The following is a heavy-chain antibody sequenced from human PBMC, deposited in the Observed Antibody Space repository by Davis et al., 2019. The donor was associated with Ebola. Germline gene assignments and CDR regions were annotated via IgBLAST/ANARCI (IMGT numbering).Heavy chain of an antibody. CDR1: GFTFSNFG. Sequence: PGGSLRLSCAASGFTFSNFGMHWVLQAPGKGLEYVSGISSNGGSTYYANSVKGRFTISRDNSKNTLYLQMGSLRAEDMAVFYCARQYNYGIDSWGQGILVTVSS. CDR2: ISSNGGST. J-gene: IGHJ4*02. D-gene: IGHD5-18*01. CDR3: ARQYNYGIDS. V-gene: IGHV3-64*01.